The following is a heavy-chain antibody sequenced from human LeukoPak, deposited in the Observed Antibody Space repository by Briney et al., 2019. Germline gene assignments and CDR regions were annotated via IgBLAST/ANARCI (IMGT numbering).Heavy chain of an antibody. V-gene: IGHV4-34*01. J-gene: IGHJ4*02. CDR2: INHSGST. CDR3: ARDPHY. CDR1: GGSFSGYY. Sequence: SETLSLTCAVYGGSFSGYYWSWIRQPPGKGLEWIGEINHSGSTNYNPSLKSRVTISVDTSKNQFSLKLSSVTAADTAVYYCARDPHYWGQGTLVTVSS.